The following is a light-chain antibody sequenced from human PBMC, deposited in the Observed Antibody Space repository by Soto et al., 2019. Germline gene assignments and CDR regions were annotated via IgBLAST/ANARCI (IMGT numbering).Light chain of an antibody. V-gene: IGKV3-15*01. Sequence: EIVMTQSASALSVSPGERATLSCRASQSVSSNLAWYQQNPGQAPRLLIYGASTRATGIPARFSGSGSGTEFTLTISSLQSEDFAVYYCQQYNNWPPWTFGQGTKVDVK. J-gene: IGKJ1*01. CDR3: QQYNNWPPWT. CDR2: GAS. CDR1: QSVSSN.